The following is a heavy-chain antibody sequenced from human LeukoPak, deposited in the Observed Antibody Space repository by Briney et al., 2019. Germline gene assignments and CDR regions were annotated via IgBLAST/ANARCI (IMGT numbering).Heavy chain of an antibody. CDR3: ARVDLDYYYGMDV. J-gene: IGHJ6*02. CDR2: ISSSSSTI. CDR1: GFTFSSYS. V-gene: IGHV3-48*01. D-gene: IGHD3/OR15-3a*01. Sequence: PGGSLRLSCAASGFTFSSYSMNWVRQAPGKGLEWVSYISSSSSTIYYADSVKGRFTISRDNAKNSLYLQMNSLRAEDTAVYYCARVDLDYYYGMDVWGQGTTVTVSS.